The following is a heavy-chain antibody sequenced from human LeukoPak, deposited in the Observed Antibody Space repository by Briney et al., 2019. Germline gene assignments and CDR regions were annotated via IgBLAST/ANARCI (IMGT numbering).Heavy chain of an antibody. CDR2: IDAGNGRT. Sequence: ASVKVSCKASQYSFTDYAVHWVRQAPGQRLEWMGWIDAGNGRTKYSQRFQGRLTIIRDTSATTAYMELSGLTSEDTARYYCARESRYYYDSSGIDYWGQGTLVTVSS. J-gene: IGHJ4*02. V-gene: IGHV1-3*01. D-gene: IGHD3-22*01. CDR1: QYSFTDYA. CDR3: ARESRYYYDSSGIDY.